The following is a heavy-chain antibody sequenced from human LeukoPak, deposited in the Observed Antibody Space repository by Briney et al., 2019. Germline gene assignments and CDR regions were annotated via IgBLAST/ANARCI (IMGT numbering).Heavy chain of an antibody. V-gene: IGHV3-23*01. CDR1: GFGFSNYW. D-gene: IGHD3-10*01. CDR2: ISGSGGST. J-gene: IGHJ4*02. Sequence: GGSLRLSCAASGFGFSNYWMSWVRQAPGKGLEWVSAISGSGGSTYYADSVKGRFTISRDNSKNTLYLQMNSLRAEDTAVYYCAKLHYGSGSSYSDYWGQGTLVTVSS. CDR3: AKLHYGSGSSYSDY.